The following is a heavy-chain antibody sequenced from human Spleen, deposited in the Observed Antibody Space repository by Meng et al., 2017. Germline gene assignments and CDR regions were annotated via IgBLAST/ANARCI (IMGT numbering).Heavy chain of an antibody. CDR3: ARDSSSGWYVVYDY. CDR2: ISSSGGNI. D-gene: IGHD6-19*01. V-gene: IGHV3-48*03. CDR1: GFILSSYE. Sequence: GESLKISCAGSGFILSSYEMNWVRQAPGKGLEWVAYISSSGGNIYYADSVKGRFTISRDNAKNSLYLQMNSLGAEDTAVYYCARDSSSGWYVVYDYWGQGTLVTVSS. J-gene: IGHJ4*02.